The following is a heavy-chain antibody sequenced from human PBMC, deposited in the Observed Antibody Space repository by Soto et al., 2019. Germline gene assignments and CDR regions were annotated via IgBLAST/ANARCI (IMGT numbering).Heavy chain of an antibody. V-gene: IGHV4-38-2*01. Sequence: SETLSLTCAVSGYSISSGYYWGWIRQPPGKGLEWLGTTYYGASSYYNPSLRSRITILLDASTNQLSLKLSSVTAADTAVYFCVRVAGSASWYETDSWGQGILVTISS. CDR2: TYYGASS. CDR3: VRVAGSASWYETDS. CDR1: GYSISSGYY. D-gene: IGHD6-13*01. J-gene: IGHJ4*02.